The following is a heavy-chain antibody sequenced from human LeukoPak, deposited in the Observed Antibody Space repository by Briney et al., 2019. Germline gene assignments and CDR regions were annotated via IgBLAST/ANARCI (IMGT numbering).Heavy chain of an antibody. CDR3: ARTVSDYYDSSRYRDAFDI. V-gene: IGHV4-59*01. Sequence: SSETLSLTCTVSGGSISSYYWSWIRQPPGKGLEWIGYIYYSGSTNYNPSLKSRVTISVDPSKNQFSLQLTSVTAAATAVYYCARTVSDYYDSSRYRDAFDIWGQGTMVTVSS. J-gene: IGHJ3*02. CDR2: IYYSGST. CDR1: GGSISSYY. D-gene: IGHD3-22*01.